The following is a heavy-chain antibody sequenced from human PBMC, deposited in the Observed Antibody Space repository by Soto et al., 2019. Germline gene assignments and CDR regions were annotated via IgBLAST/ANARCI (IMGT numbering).Heavy chain of an antibody. CDR3: AIPGAGDFDY. V-gene: IGHV4-4*02. CDR1: GASISNTNW. Sequence: QVQLQESGPGLVEPSGTLSLTCAVSGASISNTNWWSWVRQPPGKGLGWIGEIYQSGTTNCDPSLKSRVTISVDKSKNQFSLKLSSVTAADTAVYYCAIPGAGDFDYWGQETLVTVSS. D-gene: IGHD6-13*01. CDR2: IYQSGTT. J-gene: IGHJ4*02.